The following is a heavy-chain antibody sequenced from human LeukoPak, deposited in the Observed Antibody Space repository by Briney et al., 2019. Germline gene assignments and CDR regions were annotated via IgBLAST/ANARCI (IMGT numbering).Heavy chain of an antibody. D-gene: IGHD3-16*01. CDR1: GFTFSDYY. CDR2: ISSSGSTI. CDR3: ARTSPLDYVWGSWRPYHPFFDY. V-gene: IGHV3-11*01. J-gene: IGHJ4*02. Sequence: GGSLRLSCAASGFTFSDYYMSWIRQAPGKGLEWVSYISSSGSTIYYADSVKGRFTISRDNAKNSLYLQMNSLRAEDTAVYYCARTSPLDYVWGSWRPYHPFFDYWGQGTLVTVSS.